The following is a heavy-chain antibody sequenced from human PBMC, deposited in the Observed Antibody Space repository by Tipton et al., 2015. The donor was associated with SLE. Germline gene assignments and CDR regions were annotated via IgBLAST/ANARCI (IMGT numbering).Heavy chain of an antibody. CDR1: GDSIISSSYY. Sequence: TLSLTCSVSGDSIISSSYYWGWIRQPPGKGLEWIGSMYYSGSTYYNRSLKSRATISVDTSKNQFSLMLRSVTAADTAVYYCARDGPYYDFWSGMGTFDIWGQGSMVTVSS. CDR3: ARDGPYYDFWSGMGTFDI. CDR2: MYYSGST. J-gene: IGHJ3*02. D-gene: IGHD3-3*01. V-gene: IGHV4-39*07.